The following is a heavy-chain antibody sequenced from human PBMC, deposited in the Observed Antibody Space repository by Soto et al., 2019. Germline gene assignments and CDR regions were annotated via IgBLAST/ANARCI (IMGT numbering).Heavy chain of an antibody. Sequence: QVQLQESGPGLVKPTETLSLTCTVSGGSVSSYYWSWIRQPPVKGLERIGYIYYSGSTNYNPSLKSRVTISVVTSKNQFSLKLSSVTVADTAVYYCARDSGYSSGRYEPFDYWGQGTLVTVSS. V-gene: IGHV4-59*02. CDR3: ARDSGYSSGRYEPFDY. D-gene: IGHD6-19*01. CDR1: GGSVSSYY. J-gene: IGHJ4*02. CDR2: IYYSGST.